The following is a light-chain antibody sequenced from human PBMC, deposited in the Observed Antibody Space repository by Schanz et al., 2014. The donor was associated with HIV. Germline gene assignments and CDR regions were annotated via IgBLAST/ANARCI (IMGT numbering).Light chain of an antibody. CDR2: KAS. CDR3: QQYGSS. Sequence: DIQMTQSPSSLSASVGDTVTITCRASQSISSWLAWYQQKPGKAPKLLIYKASSLQSGVPSRFSGSGSGTHFTLTISRLEPEDFAVYYCQQYGSSFGPGTKVEIK. J-gene: IGKJ3*01. CDR1: QSISSW. V-gene: IGKV1-5*03.